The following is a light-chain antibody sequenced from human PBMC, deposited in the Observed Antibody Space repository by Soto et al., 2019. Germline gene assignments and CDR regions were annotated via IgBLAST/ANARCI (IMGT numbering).Light chain of an antibody. CDR1: QGVSSN. Sequence: EIVMTQSPATLSVSPGERATLSCRASQGVSSNLAWYQQKPGQAPRLLIYGASTRVSGFPARFRGSGSGTEFTLTISSLQSEDSAVYFCQQYNDWLTFGGGTKVDIK. CDR3: QQYNDWLT. J-gene: IGKJ4*01. CDR2: GAS. V-gene: IGKV3-15*01.